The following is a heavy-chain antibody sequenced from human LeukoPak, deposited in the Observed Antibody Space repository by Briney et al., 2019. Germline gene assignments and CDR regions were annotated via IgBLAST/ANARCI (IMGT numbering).Heavy chain of an antibody. CDR3: AFHSSSWYGFDP. J-gene: IGHJ5*02. Sequence: ASVKVSCKASGYTFTSYAMHWVRQAPGQRLEWMGWINAGNGNTKYSQKFQGRVTITRDTSASTAYMELSSPRSEDTAVYYCAFHSSSWYGFDPWGQGTLVTVSS. D-gene: IGHD6-13*01. V-gene: IGHV1-3*01. CDR2: INAGNGNT. CDR1: GYTFTSYA.